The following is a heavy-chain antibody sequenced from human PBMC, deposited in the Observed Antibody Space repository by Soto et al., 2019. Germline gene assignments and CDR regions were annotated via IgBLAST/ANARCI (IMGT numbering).Heavy chain of an antibody. CDR3: ARLFQYNSGSFDSWYDFGS. D-gene: IGHD6-25*01. J-gene: IGHJ4*02. CDR1: GGSISSYY. CDR2: IYYSGST. Sequence: PSETLSLTCTVSGGSISSYYWSWIRQPPGKGLEWIGYIYYSGSTNYNPSLKSRVTISVDTSKNQFSLKLSSVTAADTAVYYCARLFQYNSGSFDSWYDFGSWRQGTLVTGSS. V-gene: IGHV4-59*01.